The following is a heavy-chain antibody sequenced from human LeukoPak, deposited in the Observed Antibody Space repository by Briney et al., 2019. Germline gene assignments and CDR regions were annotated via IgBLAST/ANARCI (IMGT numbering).Heavy chain of an antibody. Sequence: GWSLRLSCAASGFTFSSYAMSWVRQAPGKGLEWVGRIKSKTDGGTTDYAAPVKGRFTISRDDSKNTLYLQMNSLKTEDTAVYYCTTDPHASGRYGGYWGQGTLVTVSS. CDR1: GFTFSSYA. J-gene: IGHJ4*02. V-gene: IGHV3-15*01. D-gene: IGHD6-19*01. CDR2: IKSKTDGGTT. CDR3: TTDPHASGRYGGY.